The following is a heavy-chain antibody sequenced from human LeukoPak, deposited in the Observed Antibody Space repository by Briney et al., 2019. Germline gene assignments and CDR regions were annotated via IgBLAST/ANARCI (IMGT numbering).Heavy chain of an antibody. J-gene: IGHJ6*02. V-gene: IGHV3-53*01. D-gene: IGHD5-18*01. CDR2: IYSGGST. Sequence: GSLRLSCAASGFTVSSNYMSWVRQAPGKGLEWVSVIYSGGSTYYADSVKGRFTISRDNSKNTLYLQMNSLRAEDTAVYYCARDKVDTAMARDYYYGMDVWGQGTTVTVSS. CDR1: GFTVSSNY. CDR3: ARDKVDTAMARDYYYGMDV.